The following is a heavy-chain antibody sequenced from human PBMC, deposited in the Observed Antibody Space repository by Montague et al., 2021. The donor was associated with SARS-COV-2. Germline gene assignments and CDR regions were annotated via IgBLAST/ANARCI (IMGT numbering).Heavy chain of an antibody. CDR3: ARGTCVGGITPGFRY. CDR2: IDHRGNT. V-gene: IGHV4-34*01. Sequence: SETLSLTCAVYRGSFHIFSWGWIRQSPEKGLEWIGEIDHRGNTNYNPSLKSRVTISVDTSKNQFSLNLTSVTAADTAIYYCARGTCVGGITPGFRYWGQGTQVAVSS. J-gene: IGHJ4*02. CDR1: RGSFHIFS. D-gene: IGHD3-16*01.